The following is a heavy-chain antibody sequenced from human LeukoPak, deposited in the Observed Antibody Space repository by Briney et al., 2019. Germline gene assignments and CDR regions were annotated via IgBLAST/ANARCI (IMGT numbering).Heavy chain of an antibody. CDR1: GYTFTSYY. CDR3: ARDAYSSGWSHYYYGMDV. D-gene: IGHD6-19*01. CDR2: INPSGGST. Sequence: ASVKVSCKASGYTFTSYYMHWVRQAPGQGLEWMGIINPSGGSTSYAQKFQGRVTMTRDTSTSTVYMELSSLRSEDTTVYYCARDAYSSGWSHYYYGMDVWGQGTTVTVSS. V-gene: IGHV1-46*01. J-gene: IGHJ6*02.